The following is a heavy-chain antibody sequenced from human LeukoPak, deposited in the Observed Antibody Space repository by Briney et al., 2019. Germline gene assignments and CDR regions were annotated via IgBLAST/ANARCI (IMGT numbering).Heavy chain of an antibody. Sequence: SETLSLTCAVYGGSFSGYYWSWIRQPTGKGLEWIGEINHSGSTNYNPSLKSRVTISVDTSKNQFSLKLSSVTAADTAVYYCAGLGATGYYYYYGMDVWGQGTTVTVSS. CDR2: INHSGST. CDR1: GGSFSGYY. CDR3: AGLGATGYYYYYGMDV. V-gene: IGHV4-34*01. J-gene: IGHJ6*02. D-gene: IGHD1-26*01.